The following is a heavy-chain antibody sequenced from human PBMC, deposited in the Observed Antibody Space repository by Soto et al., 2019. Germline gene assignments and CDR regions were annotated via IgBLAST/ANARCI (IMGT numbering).Heavy chain of an antibody. CDR1: GFTFSSYA. CDR2: LSGSGGST. CDR3: SKDSSPRDDDYGDLDY. D-gene: IGHD4-17*01. Sequence: EVQLLESGGGLVQPGGSLRLSCAASGFTFSSYAMSWVRQAPGKGLEWVSALSGSGGSTYYADSVKGRFTISSDNSKNTLYLQMNSLRAEDTAVYYCSKDSSPRDDDYGDLDYWGQGTLVTVSS. V-gene: IGHV3-23*01. J-gene: IGHJ4*02.